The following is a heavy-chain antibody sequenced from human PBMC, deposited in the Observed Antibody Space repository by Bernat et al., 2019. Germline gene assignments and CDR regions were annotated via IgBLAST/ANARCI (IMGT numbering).Heavy chain of an antibody. CDR3: ARGRYCSGPNCRYGPYGVDV. Sequence: EVQLLESGGGLVQPGGSLRLSCVASGFTFSRYGMTWVRQAPGKGLEWVANIKEDGSEKYYVDSVKGRFTISKDNGKNSLYLQMNSLRAEDTAVYYCARGRYCSGPNCRYGPYGVDVWGHGTTVTVSS. CDR1: GFTFSRYG. D-gene: IGHD2-2*01. CDR2: IKEDGSEK. J-gene: IGHJ6*02. V-gene: IGHV3-7*03.